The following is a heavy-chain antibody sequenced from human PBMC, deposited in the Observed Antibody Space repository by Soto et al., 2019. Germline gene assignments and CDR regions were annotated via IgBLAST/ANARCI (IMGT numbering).Heavy chain of an antibody. CDR2: ISYDGSNK. V-gene: IGHV3-30-3*01. CDR1: GFTFSSYA. J-gene: IGHJ6*02. D-gene: IGHD3-10*01. Sequence: GSLRLSCAASGFTFSSYAMHWVHQAPGKGLEWVAVISYDGSNKYYADSVKGRFTISRDNSKNTLYLQMNSLRAEDTAVYYCARDELLWFGELSSMDVWGQGTTVTVSS. CDR3: ARDELLWFGELSSMDV.